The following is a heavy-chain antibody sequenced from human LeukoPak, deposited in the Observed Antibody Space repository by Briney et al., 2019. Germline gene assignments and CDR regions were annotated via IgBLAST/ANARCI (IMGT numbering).Heavy chain of an antibody. V-gene: IGHV5-51*01. Sequence: GESLKISCKGSGYSFNIFWIGWVRQMPGKGLECLGIIYPGDSDTRYSPSFEGQVTISVDKSNSTASLQWSSLKASDSAMYYCARPSADGYKLGGYLGFHYSGQGTLVTVSS. J-gene: IGHJ4*02. D-gene: IGHD5-24*01. CDR1: GYSFNIFW. CDR2: IYPGDSDT. CDR3: ARPSADGYKLGGYLGFHY.